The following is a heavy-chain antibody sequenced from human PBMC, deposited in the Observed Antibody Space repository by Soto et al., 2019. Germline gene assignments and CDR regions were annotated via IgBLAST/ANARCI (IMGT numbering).Heavy chain of an antibody. Sequence: PXEXLKISCKGSGYXFTSYWLVWVRHMPGKGLEWMGIIYPGDSDTRYSPSFQGQVTISADKYISTAYLQWSSLKASDNAMYYCARAYGDLYYFGYWGQGTLVTVSS. CDR1: GYXFTSYW. V-gene: IGHV5-51*01. CDR2: IYPGDSDT. CDR3: ARAYGDLYYFGY. D-gene: IGHD4-17*01. J-gene: IGHJ4*02.